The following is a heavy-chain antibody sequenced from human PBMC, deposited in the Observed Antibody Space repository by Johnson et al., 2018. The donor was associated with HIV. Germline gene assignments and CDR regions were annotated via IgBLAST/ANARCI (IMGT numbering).Heavy chain of an antibody. CDR3: TTDPLCDYVWGGPVRDALDI. D-gene: IGHD3-16*01. Sequence: VQLVESGGGLVKPVGSLRLSCAASGFTFSNAWMSWVRQAPGKGLEWVGRIKSKTDGGTTDYAAPVKGRFTISRDDSKNTLYLQMNSLKTEDTSVYYCTTDPLCDYVWGGPVRDALDIWGQGTMVTVSA. J-gene: IGHJ3*02. CDR2: IKSKTDGGTT. V-gene: IGHV3-15*01. CDR1: GFTFSNAW.